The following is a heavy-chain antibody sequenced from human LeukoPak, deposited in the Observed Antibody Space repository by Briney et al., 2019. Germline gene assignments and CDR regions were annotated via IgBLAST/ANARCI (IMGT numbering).Heavy chain of an antibody. V-gene: IGHV3-21*01. CDR1: GFTFSSYS. CDR2: ISSSSSYI. D-gene: IGHD5-12*01. Sequence: GGSLRLSCAASGFTFSSYSMNWVRQAPGKGLEWVSSISSSSSYIYYADSVKGRFTITRDNAKNSLYLQMNSLRAEDTAVYYCARDAGYGDAFDIWGQGTMVTVSS. CDR3: ARDAGYGDAFDI. J-gene: IGHJ3*02.